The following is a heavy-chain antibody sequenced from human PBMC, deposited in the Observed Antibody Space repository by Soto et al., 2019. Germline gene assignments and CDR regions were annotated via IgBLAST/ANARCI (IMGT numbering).Heavy chain of an antibody. CDR2: LDPSDSYT. CDR3: ARHLAASTAGFDY. V-gene: IGHV5-10-1*01. CDR1: GYSFTSYW. D-gene: IGHD2-15*01. J-gene: IGHJ4*02. Sequence: GESLKISCKGSGYSFTSYWISWVRQMPGKGLEWMGRLDPSDSYTNYSPSFQGHVTISADKSISTAYLQWSSLKASDTAMYYCARHLAASTAGFDYWGQGTLVTVSS.